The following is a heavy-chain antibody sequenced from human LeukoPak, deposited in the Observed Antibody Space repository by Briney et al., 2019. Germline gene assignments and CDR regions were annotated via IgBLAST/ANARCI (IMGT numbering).Heavy chain of an antibody. CDR1: GFTFSTYA. CDR3: AKVDGLWFFDY. Sequence: PGGSLRLSCAASGFTFSTYAMTWVRQAPGKGLEWVSTISGSSGSTYYADSVKGRFTISRDTSKNTLYLQMNSLRAEDTAVYYCAKVDGLWFFDYWGQGTLVTVSS. V-gene: IGHV3-23*01. CDR2: ISGSSGST. J-gene: IGHJ4*02. D-gene: IGHD5-18*01.